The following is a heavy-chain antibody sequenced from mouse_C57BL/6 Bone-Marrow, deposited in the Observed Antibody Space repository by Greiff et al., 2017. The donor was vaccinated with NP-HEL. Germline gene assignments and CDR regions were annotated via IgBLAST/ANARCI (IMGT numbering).Heavy chain of an antibody. J-gene: IGHJ4*01. CDR3: ARGGSGDY. V-gene: IGHV5-6*02. Sequence: EVKVVESGGDLVKPGGSLKLSCAASGFTFSSYGMSWVRQTPDKRLEWVATISSGGSYTYYPDSVKGRFTISRDNAKNTLYLQMSSLKSEDTAMYYCARGGSGDYWGQGTSVTVSS. CDR1: GFTFSSYG. CDR2: ISSGGSYT.